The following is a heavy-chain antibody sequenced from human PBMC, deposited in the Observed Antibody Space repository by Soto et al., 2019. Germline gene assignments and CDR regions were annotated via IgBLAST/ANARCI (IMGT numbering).Heavy chain of an antibody. CDR3: ASYVLRYFDWSQFWFDP. CDR2: IYYSGST. J-gene: IGHJ5*02. Sequence: SETLSLTCTVSGGSISSSSYYWGWIRQPPGKGLEWIGSIYYSGSTYYNPSLKSRVTISVDTSKNQFSLKLSSVTAADTAVYYCASYVLRYFDWSQFWFDPWGQGTLVTVSS. V-gene: IGHV4-39*01. D-gene: IGHD3-9*01. CDR1: GGSISSSSYY.